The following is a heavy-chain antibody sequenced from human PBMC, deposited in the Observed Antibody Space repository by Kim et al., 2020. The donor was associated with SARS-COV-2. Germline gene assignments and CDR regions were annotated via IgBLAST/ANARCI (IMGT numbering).Heavy chain of an antibody. CDR3: ARPLRGVISPAAY. Sequence: SETLSLTCTVSGGSISSSSYYWGWIRQPPGKGLEWIGSIYYSGSTYYNPSLKSRVTISVGTSKNQFSLKLSSVTAADTAVYYCARPLRGVISPAAYWGQGTLVTVSS. D-gene: IGHD3-10*01. CDR1: GGSISSSSYY. J-gene: IGHJ4*02. V-gene: IGHV4-39*01. CDR2: IYYSGST.